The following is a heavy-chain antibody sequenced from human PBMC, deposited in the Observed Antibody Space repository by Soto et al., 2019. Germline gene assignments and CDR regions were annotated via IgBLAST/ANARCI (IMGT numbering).Heavy chain of an antibody. D-gene: IGHD3-16*01. J-gene: IGHJ2*01. V-gene: IGHV1-69*01. CDR2: IIPIFGTA. CDR3: ARPAQSWTGGWYFDL. Sequence: QVQLVQSGAEVKKPGSSVKVSCKASGGTFSSYSINWVRQAPGQGLEWMGGIIPIFGTANYAQKFQGRVTLTADESTSTAHIELSSLRNEDTAVYYCARPAQSWTGGWYFDLWGRGTLVTVSS. CDR1: GGTFSSYS.